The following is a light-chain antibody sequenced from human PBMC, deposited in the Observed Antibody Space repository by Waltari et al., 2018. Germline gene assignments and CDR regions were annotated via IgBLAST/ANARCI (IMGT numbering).Light chain of an antibody. CDR3: QHHVRLPAT. CDR2: GAS. V-gene: IGKV3-20*01. J-gene: IGKJ1*01. Sequence: EIVLTQSPGTLSLSPGESASLSCRASQSVSRYLAWYQQKPGQAPRLLIYGASTRAAGIPDRFSGSGSGTDFSLTISRLEAEDFAVYYCQHHVRLPATFGQGTKVEIK. CDR1: QSVSRY.